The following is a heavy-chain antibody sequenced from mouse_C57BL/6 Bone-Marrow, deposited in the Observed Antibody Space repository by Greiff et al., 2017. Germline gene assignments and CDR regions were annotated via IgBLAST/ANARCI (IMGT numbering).Heavy chain of an antibody. CDR3: TTITTVVATDY. V-gene: IGHV14-4*01. J-gene: IGHJ2*01. CDR2: IDPENGDT. CDR1: GFNIKDDY. D-gene: IGHD1-1*01. Sequence: VQLQQSGAELVRPGASVKLSCTASGFNIKDDYMHWVKQRPEQGLEWIGWIDPENGDTECASKFQGKATITADTSSNTAYLQLSSLTSEDTAVYYCTTITTVVATDYWGQGTTLTVSS.